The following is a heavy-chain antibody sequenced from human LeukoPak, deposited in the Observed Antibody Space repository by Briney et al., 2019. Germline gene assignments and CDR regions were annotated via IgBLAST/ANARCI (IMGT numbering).Heavy chain of an antibody. CDR2: IKQDGSEK. CDR3: ARSAFRDYYYGMDV. J-gene: IGHJ6*02. CDR1: GFTFSSYW. D-gene: IGHD3-10*01. Sequence: GGPLRLSCAASGFTFSSYWMSWVRQAPGKGLEWVANIKQDGSEKYYVDSVKGRFTISRDNAKNSLYLQMNSLRAEDTAVYYCARSAFRDYYYGMDVWGQGTTVTVSS. V-gene: IGHV3-7*01.